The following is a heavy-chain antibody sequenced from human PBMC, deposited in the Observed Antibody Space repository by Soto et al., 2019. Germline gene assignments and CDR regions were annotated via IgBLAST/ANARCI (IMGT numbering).Heavy chain of an antibody. D-gene: IGHD2-2*01. J-gene: IGHJ4*02. CDR3: AKDLIRGQLLMLCYFDY. V-gene: IGHV3-23*01. Sequence: GGSLRLSCAASGFTFSSYAMSWVRQAPGKGLEWVSAISGSGGSTYYADSVKGRFTISRDNSKNTLYLQMNSLRAEDTAVYYCAKDLIRGQLLMLCYFDYWGQGTLVTVPQ. CDR2: ISGSGGST. CDR1: GFTFSSYA.